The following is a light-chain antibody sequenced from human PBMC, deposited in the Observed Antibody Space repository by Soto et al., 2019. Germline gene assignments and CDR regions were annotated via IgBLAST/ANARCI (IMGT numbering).Light chain of an antibody. V-gene: IGKV1-5*01. Sequence: DIQMTQSPSSLSASVRDRVTITCRASQDMSSYLNWYQQIPGKVPNLLIYETSTLKSGVPSRFSGSGSGTEFTLTISSLQPDDFATYYCQQYKGYSGTFGQGTKLEIK. J-gene: IGKJ2*01. CDR1: QDMSSY. CDR3: QQYKGYSGT. CDR2: ETS.